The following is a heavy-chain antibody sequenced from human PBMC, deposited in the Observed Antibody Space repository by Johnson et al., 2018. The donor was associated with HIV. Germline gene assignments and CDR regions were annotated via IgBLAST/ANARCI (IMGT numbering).Heavy chain of an antibody. CDR1: GFTFSSYW. D-gene: IGHD6-25*01. Sequence: VQLVESGGGLVQPGGSLRLSCAASGFTFSSYWMHWVRQAPGKGLVWVSRINSDGSTTSYADSVKGRFTISRDNAKNTLYLQRNRLRAEEAAVYCCALSGGAAAYDAFGIWGQGTMVTVSS. J-gene: IGHJ3*02. CDR3: ALSGGAAAYDAFGI. CDR2: INSDGSTT. V-gene: IGHV3-74*01.